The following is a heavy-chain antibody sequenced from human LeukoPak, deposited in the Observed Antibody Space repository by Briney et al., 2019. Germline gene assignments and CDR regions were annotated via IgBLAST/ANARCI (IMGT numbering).Heavy chain of an antibody. J-gene: IGHJ4*02. CDR2: IEQDGGET. CDR1: GFTFSSYW. Sequence: GGSLRLSCAASGFTFSSYWMTWVRQAPGKGLEWVANIEQDGGETYYVDSVKGRFTISRDNAKNSLSLQMNSLRAEDTAVYYCAVSARVERVWHYFNYWGQGTLVTVSS. CDR3: AVSARVERVWHYFNY. D-gene: IGHD6-6*01. V-gene: IGHV3-7*03.